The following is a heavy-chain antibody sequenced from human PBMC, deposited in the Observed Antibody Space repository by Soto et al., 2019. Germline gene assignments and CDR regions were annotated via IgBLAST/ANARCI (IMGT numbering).Heavy chain of an antibody. CDR1: GFTFSSYW. Sequence: EVQLVESGGGLVRPGGSLTLSCAASGFTFSSYWMIWVRQAPGKGLEWVANMKQDGSEKYYLDSVKGRFTISRDNGNNSLYLQMNTLRVEDTGVYSCTREVSPPYGTYSYGLDVWGQGTAVTVSS. D-gene: IGHD4-17*01. J-gene: IGHJ6*02. V-gene: IGHV3-7*01. CDR3: TREVSPPYGTYSYGLDV. CDR2: MKQDGSEK.